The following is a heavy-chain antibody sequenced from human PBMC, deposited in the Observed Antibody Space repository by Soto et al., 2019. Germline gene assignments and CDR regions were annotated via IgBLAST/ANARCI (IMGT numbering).Heavy chain of an antibody. CDR3: ARALVYDFWSGYYPYYYGMDV. CDR1: GGTFSSYA. CDR2: ITPIFGTA. V-gene: IGHV1-69*06. J-gene: IGHJ6*02. Sequence: ASVKVSCKASGGTFSSYAISWVRQAPGQGLEWMGGITPIFGTANYAQKFQGRVTITADKSTSTAYMELSSLRSEDTAVYYCARALVYDFWSGYYPYYYGMDVWGQGTKVTVSS. D-gene: IGHD3-3*01.